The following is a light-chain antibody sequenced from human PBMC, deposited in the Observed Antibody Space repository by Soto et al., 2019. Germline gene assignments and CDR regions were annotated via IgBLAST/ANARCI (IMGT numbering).Light chain of an antibody. CDR3: QTWDTDSWV. CDR1: SGHSSYT. J-gene: IGLJ3*02. V-gene: IGLV4-69*02. CDR2: LNNGGSH. Sequence: QAVVTQSPSASASLGASVKLTCTLSSGHSSYTIAWHQQQPEKGPRYLMKLNNGGSHSKGDGIPDRFSGSSSGAERYLTISSLQSEDEAVYYCQTWDTDSWVFGGGTKLTVL.